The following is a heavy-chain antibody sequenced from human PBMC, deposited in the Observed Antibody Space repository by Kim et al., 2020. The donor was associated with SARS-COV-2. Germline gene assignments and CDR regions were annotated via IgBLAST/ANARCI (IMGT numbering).Heavy chain of an antibody. V-gene: IGHV3-13*01. CDR1: GFTFSSYD. CDR2: IGTAGDT. CDR3: ARMGGSSTSLLRDYYYGMDV. D-gene: IGHD2-2*01. Sequence: GGSLRLSCAASGFTFSSYDMHWVRQATGKGLEWVSAIGTAGDTYYPGSVKGRFTISRENAKNSLYLQMNSLRAGDTAVYYCARMGGSSTSLLRDYYYGMDVWGQGTTVTVSS. J-gene: IGHJ6*02.